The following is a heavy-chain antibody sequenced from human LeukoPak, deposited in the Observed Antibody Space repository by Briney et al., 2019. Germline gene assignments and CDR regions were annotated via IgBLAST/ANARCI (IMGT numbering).Heavy chain of an antibody. CDR1: GDSITSYF. V-gene: IGHV4-59*12. Sequence: PSETLSLTCTVSGDSITSYFWSWIRQPPGKGLEWVGYIFYSGITNYNPSLKSRVTISVDTSKNQFSLKLSSVTAADTAVYYCARLSLVVPAAMPEYYFDYWGQGTLVTVSS. CDR2: IFYSGIT. CDR3: ARLSLVVPAAMPEYYFDY. D-gene: IGHD2-2*01. J-gene: IGHJ4*02.